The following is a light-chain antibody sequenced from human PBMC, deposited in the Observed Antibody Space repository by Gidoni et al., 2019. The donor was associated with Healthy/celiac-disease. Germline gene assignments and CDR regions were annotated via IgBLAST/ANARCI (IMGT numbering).Light chain of an antibody. J-gene: IGKJ2*01. CDR1: QSVSSSY. CDR2: GAS. V-gene: IGKV3-20*01. CDR3: QQYGSSPYT. Sequence: EIGLTQSPGTLSLSPGERATLSCRASQSVSSSYLAWYQHKPGQAPRLLILGASSRATGIPDRFSGSGSVTDFTLTISRLEPEDFAVYYCQQYGSSPYTFGQGTKLEIK.